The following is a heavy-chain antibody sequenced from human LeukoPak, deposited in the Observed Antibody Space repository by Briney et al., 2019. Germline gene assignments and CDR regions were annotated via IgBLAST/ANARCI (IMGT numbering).Heavy chain of an antibody. CDR1: GGSISSSSYY. V-gene: IGHV4-39*07. Sequence: SETLSLTCTVSGGSISSSSYYWGWIRQPPGKGLEWIGSIYYSGSTYYNPSLRSRVAISIDVSKNQFSLKLSSVTAADTAVYYCARSPYYYYYYMDVWGKGTTVTVSS. CDR2: IYYSGST. CDR3: ARSPYYYYYYMDV. J-gene: IGHJ6*03.